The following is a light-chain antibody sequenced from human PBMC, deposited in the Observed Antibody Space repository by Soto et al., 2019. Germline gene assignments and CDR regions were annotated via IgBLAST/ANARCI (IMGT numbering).Light chain of an antibody. CDR1: QSVTNSY. CDR3: QQYGSSPFT. CDR2: GAS. Sequence: EIVLTQSPGTLSLSPGERATLSCGASQSVTNSYLAWYQQKPGQAPRLLIYGASSRATGIPDRFSGSGSGTDFTLTVSRLEPEDFAVYYCQQYGSSPFTFGGGTKVDIK. J-gene: IGKJ4*01. V-gene: IGKV3-20*01.